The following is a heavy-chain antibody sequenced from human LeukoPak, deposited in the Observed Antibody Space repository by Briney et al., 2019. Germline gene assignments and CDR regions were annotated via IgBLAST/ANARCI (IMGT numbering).Heavy chain of an antibody. J-gene: IGHJ4*02. CDR1: GFTFSNAW. Sequence: KTGGSLRLSCAASGFTFSNAWMSWVRQAPGKGLEWVGRIKSKTDGGTTDYAAPVKGRFTISRDDSKNTLYLQMNSLKTEDTAVYYCTTDPIIVVVPAATSVDYWGQGTLVTVSS. CDR2: IKSKTDGGTT. D-gene: IGHD2-2*01. V-gene: IGHV3-15*01. CDR3: TTDPIIVVVPAATSVDY.